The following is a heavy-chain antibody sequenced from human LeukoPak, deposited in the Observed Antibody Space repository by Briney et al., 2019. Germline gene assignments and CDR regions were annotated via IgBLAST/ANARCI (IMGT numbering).Heavy chain of an antibody. CDR3: AKRPGYDSSGYRDY. CDR2: ISGSGGST. CDR1: GFTFSSYA. Sequence: PGGSLRLSCAASGFTFSSYAMSWVRQAPGKGLEWVSAISGSGGSTYYADSVKGRFTISRDNSKNTLYLQINSLRAEDTAVYYCAKRPGYDSSGYRDYWGQGTLVTVSS. V-gene: IGHV3-23*01. J-gene: IGHJ4*02. D-gene: IGHD3-22*01.